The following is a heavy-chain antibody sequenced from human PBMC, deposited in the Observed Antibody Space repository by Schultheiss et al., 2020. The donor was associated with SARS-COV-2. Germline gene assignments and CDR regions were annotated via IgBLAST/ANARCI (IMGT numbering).Heavy chain of an antibody. CDR2: IGGSGDST. CDR1: GFTFSSYA. V-gene: IGHV3-23*01. CDR3: AKDHSVLMVYAIWGGGIGAFDI. D-gene: IGHD2-8*01. Sequence: GGSLRLSCAASGFTFSSYALSWVRQAPGKGLEWVSSIGGSGDSTNYADSVKGRFTMSRDNSKNTLYLQMNSLRAEDTAVYYCAKDHSVLMVYAIWGGGIGAFDIWGQGTMVTVSS. J-gene: IGHJ3*02.